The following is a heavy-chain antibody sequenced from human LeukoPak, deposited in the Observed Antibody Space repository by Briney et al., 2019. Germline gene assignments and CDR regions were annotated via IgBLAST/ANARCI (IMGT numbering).Heavy chain of an antibody. Sequence: SETLSLTCTVSGGSISSYYWSWIRQPPGKGLEWIGYIYYSGSTNYNPSLKSRVTISVDTSKNQFSLKLSSVTAADTAVYYCARGAGRSSGYHFGYWGQGTLVTASS. CDR2: IYYSGST. CDR1: GGSISSYY. D-gene: IGHD3-22*01. J-gene: IGHJ4*02. CDR3: ARGAGRSSGYHFGY. V-gene: IGHV4-59*08.